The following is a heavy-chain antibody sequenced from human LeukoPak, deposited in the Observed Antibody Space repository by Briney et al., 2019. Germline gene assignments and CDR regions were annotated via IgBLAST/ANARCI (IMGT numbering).Heavy chain of an antibody. CDR1: GFTFSNYA. CDR3: AKWGDYDVLTGYYVSDY. D-gene: IGHD3-9*01. J-gene: IGHJ4*02. V-gene: IGHV3-23*01. CDR2: ITGGGSGI. Sequence: GASLRLSCAASGFTFSNYAISWVRQAPGKGLEWVSAITGGGSGIYYADSMKSRFTISRDNSKNTLYLQINSLRAEDTAVYYCAKWGDYDVLTGYYVSDYWGQGTLVTVSS.